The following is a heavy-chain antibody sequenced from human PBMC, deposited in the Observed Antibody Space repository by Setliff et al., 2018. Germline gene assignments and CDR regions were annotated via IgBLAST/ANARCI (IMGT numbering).Heavy chain of an antibody. V-gene: IGHV3-7*01. D-gene: IGHD2-2*01. Sequence: PGGSLRLSCTASGLTFSNCWVSWVRQAPGKGLEWVASINPGGSEKYYVDSVRGRFTISRDNADNSLYLQMSSLRADDTALYYCARDGVFYAMDVWGQGTTVTVSS. J-gene: IGHJ6*02. CDR2: INPGGSEK. CDR3: ARDGVFYAMDV. CDR1: GLTFSNCW.